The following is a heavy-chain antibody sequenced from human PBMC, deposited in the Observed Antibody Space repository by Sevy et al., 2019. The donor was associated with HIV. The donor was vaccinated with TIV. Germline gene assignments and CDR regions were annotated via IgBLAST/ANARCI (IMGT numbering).Heavy chain of an antibody. CDR3: AMETDQYCSSTSCYGFDY. CDR1: GGSISSSNW. Sequence: SETLSLTCAVSGGSISSSNWWSWVRQPPGKGLEWIGEIYHSGSTNYNPSLKSRVTISVDKSKNQFSLKLSSVTAADTAVDYCAMETDQYCSSTSCYGFDYWGQGTLVTVSS. D-gene: IGHD2-2*01. CDR2: IYHSGST. J-gene: IGHJ4*02. V-gene: IGHV4-4*02.